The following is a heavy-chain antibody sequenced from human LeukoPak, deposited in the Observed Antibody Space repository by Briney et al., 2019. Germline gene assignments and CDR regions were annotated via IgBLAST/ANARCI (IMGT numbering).Heavy chain of an antibody. V-gene: IGHV3-23*01. J-gene: IGHJ6*02. D-gene: IGHD2-15*01. CDR1: GFTVSNNY. CDR3: AKAPPAATNYYYGMDV. Sequence: RTGGSLRLSCAASGFTVSNNYMSWVRQAPGKGLEWVSAVSGRGDGTYYANSVKGRFTISRDNSKNTLYLEMNSLRAEDTAVYHCAKAPPAATNYYYGMDVWGQGTTVTVSS. CDR2: VSGRGDGT.